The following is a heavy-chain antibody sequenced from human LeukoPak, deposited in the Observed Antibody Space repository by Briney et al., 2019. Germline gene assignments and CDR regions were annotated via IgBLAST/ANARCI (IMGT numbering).Heavy chain of an antibody. D-gene: IGHD3-3*01. CDR2: INPNSGGT. CDR1: GYTFTGYY. V-gene: IGHV1-2*02. CDR3: ARNTIFGVVIMYYFDY. Sequence: PGASVKVSCKASGYTFTGYYMHWVRQAPGQGLEWMGWINPNSGGTNYAQKFQGRVTMTRDTSISTAYMELSRLRSDDTAVYYCARNTIFGVVIMYYFDYWGLGTLVTVSS. J-gene: IGHJ4*02.